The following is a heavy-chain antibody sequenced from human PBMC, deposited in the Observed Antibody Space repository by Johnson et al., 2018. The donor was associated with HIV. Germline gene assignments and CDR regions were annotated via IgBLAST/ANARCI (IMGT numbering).Heavy chain of an antibody. J-gene: IGHJ3*02. Sequence: QLVESGGGVVRPGGSLTLSCAASGFTFHDYVMHWVRQAPGKGLEWVSLISGDGRSTYYADSVNGRFTISRDNSKNSLYLQMNSLRAEDTALYYCARDPSSQDSRLTGDFGAFDIWGLGTMVIVSS. D-gene: IGHD7-27*01. V-gene: IGHV3-43D*03. CDR2: ISGDGRST. CDR3: ARDPSSQDSRLTGDFGAFDI. CDR1: GFTFHDYV.